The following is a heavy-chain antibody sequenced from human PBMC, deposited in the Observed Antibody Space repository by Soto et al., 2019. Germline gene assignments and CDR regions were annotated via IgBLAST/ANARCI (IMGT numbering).Heavy chain of an antibody. CDR1: GFTFSRYL. CDR2: INQDGTEK. CDR3: ARGDTPMITGMDSFDI. Sequence: GGSRRRSWAASGFTFSRYLMNWVRQAPGKGLGWVANINQDGTEKNYVDSVKGRFTISRDNARNSLYLQMDSLRAEDTAVYFCARGDTPMITGMDSFDIWGQGTMVTV. J-gene: IGHJ3*02. D-gene: IGHD5-18*01. V-gene: IGHV3-7*01.